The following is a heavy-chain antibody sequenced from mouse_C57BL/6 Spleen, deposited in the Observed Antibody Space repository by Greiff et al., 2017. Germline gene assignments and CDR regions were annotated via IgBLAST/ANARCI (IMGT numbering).Heavy chain of an antibody. J-gene: IGHJ2*01. CDR3: TGLNWDWVDY. CDR2: IRLKSDNYAT. D-gene: IGHD4-1*02. CDR1: GFTFSNYW. V-gene: IGHV6-3*01. Sequence: EVQGVESGGGLAQPGGSMKLSCVASGFTFSNYWMNWVRQSPEKGLEWVAQIRLKSDNYATHYAESVKGRFTISRDDSKSSVYLQMNNLRAEDTGIYYCTGLNWDWVDYWGQGTTLTVSS.